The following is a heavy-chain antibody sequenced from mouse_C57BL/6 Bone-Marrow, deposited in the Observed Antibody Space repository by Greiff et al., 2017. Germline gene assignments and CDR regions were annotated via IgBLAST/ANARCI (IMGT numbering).Heavy chain of an antibody. V-gene: IGHV1-81*01. CDR2: IYPRSGST. CDR1: GYTFTSYG. CDR3: AMHYYGSSYYFDY. Sequence: VQLQQSGAELARPGASVKLSCKASGYTFTSYGISWVKQRTGQGLEWIGEIYPRSGSTYYNEKFKGKATLTADKSSSTAYMELRSLTSEDSAVYFCAMHYYGSSYYFDYWGQGTTLTVSS. J-gene: IGHJ2*01. D-gene: IGHD1-1*01.